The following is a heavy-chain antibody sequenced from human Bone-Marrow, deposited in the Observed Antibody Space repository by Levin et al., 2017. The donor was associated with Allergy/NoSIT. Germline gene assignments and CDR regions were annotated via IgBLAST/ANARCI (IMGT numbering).Heavy chain of an antibody. CDR1: GDSVVGYY. D-gene: IGHD4-11*01. CDR2: IYNSAST. J-gene: IGHJ3*01. Sequence: PSETLSLTCSVSGDSVVGYYWSWIRQPPGKGLEWIGHIYNSASTHNPTLRNRVSISMDRSSDQLFLRLSSVTAADTAFYYCARSRYSTLPKAYVNGVGSTDHAFDVWGQGTKVTVSS. V-gene: IGHV4-59*02. CDR3: ARSRYSTLPKAYVNGVGSTDHAFDV.